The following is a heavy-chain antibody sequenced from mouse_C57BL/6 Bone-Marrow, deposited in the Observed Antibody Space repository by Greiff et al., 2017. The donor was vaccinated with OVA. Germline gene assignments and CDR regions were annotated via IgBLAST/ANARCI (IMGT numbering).Heavy chain of an antibody. V-gene: IGHV1-63*01. CDR1: GYTFTNYW. D-gene: IGHD2-3*01. Sequence: QVQLKQSGAELVRPGTSVKMSCKASGYTFTNYWIGWAKQRPGHGLAWIGDIYPGGGYTNYNEKFKGKATLTADKSSSTAYMQFSSLTSEDSAIYYCARLDGYWYFDVWGTGTTVTVSS. CDR2: IYPGGGYT. CDR3: ARLDGYWYFDV. J-gene: IGHJ1*03.